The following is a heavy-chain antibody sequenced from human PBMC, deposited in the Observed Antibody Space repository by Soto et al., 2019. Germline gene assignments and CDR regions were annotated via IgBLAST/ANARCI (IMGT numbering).Heavy chain of an antibody. CDR3: ARDPGGIVGAPFDY. D-gene: IGHD1-26*01. J-gene: IGHJ4*02. CDR2: IYYSGST. V-gene: IGHV4-39*02. Sequence: SETRSLTCTVSGGSISSSSYYWGWIRQPPGKGLEWIGSIYYSGSTYYNPSLKSRITINPDTSKNQFSLQLNSVTPEDTAVYYCARDPGGIVGAPFDYWGQGTLVTVSS. CDR1: GGSISSSSYY.